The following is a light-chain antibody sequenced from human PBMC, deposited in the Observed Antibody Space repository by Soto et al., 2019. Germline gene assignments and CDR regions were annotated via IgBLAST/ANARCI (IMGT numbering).Light chain of an antibody. Sequence: DIQMTQSPSTLSASVGDRVTITCRASXXISSWLAWYQQKPGKAPKLLIYDASSLEGGVPSRFSGSGSGTEFTLTISSLQPDDFATYYCQQYNSYSGTFGRGTKVEIK. J-gene: IGKJ1*01. CDR3: QQYNSYSGT. CDR2: DAS. V-gene: IGKV1-5*01. CDR1: XXISSW.